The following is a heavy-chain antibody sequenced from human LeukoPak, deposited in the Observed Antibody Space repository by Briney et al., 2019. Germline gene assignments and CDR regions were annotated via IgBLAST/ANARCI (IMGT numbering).Heavy chain of an antibody. V-gene: IGHV4-59*01. CDR2: IYYSGST. CDR3: ARVDGYQLLQ. Sequence: PSETLSLTCTVSGGSISSYYWSWIRQPPGKGPEWIGYIYYSGSTNYNPSLKSRVTISVDTSKNQFSLKLSSVTAADTAVYYCARVDGYQLLQWGQGTLVTVSS. D-gene: IGHD2-2*01. CDR1: GGSISSYY. J-gene: IGHJ4*02.